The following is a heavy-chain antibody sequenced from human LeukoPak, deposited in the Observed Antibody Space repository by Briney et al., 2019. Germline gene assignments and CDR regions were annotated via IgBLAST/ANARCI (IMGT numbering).Heavy chain of an antibody. Sequence: PSETLSLCCAHSGWSFSGYYRCWRCQPPGQGLEWIGEINHSGSTNYNPSLKSRVTISVDTSKNQFSLKLSSVTAADTAVYYCARATWDGSDYYDDAFDIWGQGTTVTVSS. V-gene: IGHV4-34*01. CDR3: ARATWDGSDYYDDAFDI. CDR1: GWSFSGYY. CDR2: INHSGST. J-gene: IGHJ3*02. D-gene: IGHD3-22*01.